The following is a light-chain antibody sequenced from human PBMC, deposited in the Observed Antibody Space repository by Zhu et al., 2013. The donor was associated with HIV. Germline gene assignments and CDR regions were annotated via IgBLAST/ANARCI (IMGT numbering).Light chain of an antibody. CDR2: DAS. Sequence: IQMTQSPSSLSASVGDRVTFTCRASQSISSWLAWYQQKPGKAPKRLIYDASNLETGVPSRFSGSGSGTDFTFTISSLQPEDIATYYCQQYDNLPPYSFGQGTKLEIK. CDR3: QQYDNLPPYS. CDR1: QSISSW. J-gene: IGKJ2*03. V-gene: IGKV1-33*01.